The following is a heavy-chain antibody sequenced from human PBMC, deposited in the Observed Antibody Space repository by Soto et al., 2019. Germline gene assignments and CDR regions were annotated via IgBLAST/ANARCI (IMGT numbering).Heavy chain of an antibody. Sequence: EVQLLESGGGLVQPGGSLRLSCVVSGFTFRNYAMSWVRQAPGKGLEWVSVISGSGGSANYEDSVKGRFTISRDKSKNTVYLQMNSLRAEDTAIYFCARDTGTRGGSGSRSLDPWGQGTLVIVSS. V-gene: IGHV3-23*01. D-gene: IGHD3-10*01. J-gene: IGHJ5*02. CDR3: ARDTGTRGGSGSRSLDP. CDR2: ISGSGGSA. CDR1: GFTFRNYA.